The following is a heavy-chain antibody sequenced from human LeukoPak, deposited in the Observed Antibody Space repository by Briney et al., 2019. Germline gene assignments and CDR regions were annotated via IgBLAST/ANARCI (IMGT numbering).Heavy chain of an antibody. CDR3: ASHAVAGFYYDY. Sequence: SETLSLTCAVYRGSFSGYYWSWIRQPPGKGLEWIGEINHSGSTNYNPSLKSRVTISVDTSKNQFSLKVRSVTAADTAVYYCASHAVAGFYYDYWGQGTLVTVSS. V-gene: IGHV4-34*01. J-gene: IGHJ4*02. CDR1: RGSFSGYY. CDR2: INHSGST. D-gene: IGHD6-19*01.